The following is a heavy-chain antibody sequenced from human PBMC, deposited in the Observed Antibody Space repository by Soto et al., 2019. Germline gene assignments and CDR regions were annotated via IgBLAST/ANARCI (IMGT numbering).Heavy chain of an antibody. CDR3: ARGKDRATVTTFDY. V-gene: IGHV3-23*01. Sequence: EVQLLESGGGLVQRGGSLRLSCAASGFTFSSYAMNWVRQAPGKGLEWVSVIHGSGGSTYYADSVKGRFTISRDSSKNTVDLQMNSLRAEDTAVYYCARGKDRATVTTFDYWGQGTLVTVSS. D-gene: IGHD4-17*01. CDR1: GFTFSSYA. CDR2: IHGSGGST. J-gene: IGHJ4*02.